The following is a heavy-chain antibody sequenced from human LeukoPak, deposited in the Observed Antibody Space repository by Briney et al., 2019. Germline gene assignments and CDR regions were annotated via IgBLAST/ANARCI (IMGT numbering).Heavy chain of an antibody. D-gene: IGHD5-18*01. CDR3: ARVYTVMGATTVDHYHYYMDV. Sequence: PSQTLSLTCTVSGGSIRSGSYYWSWIRQPAGKGLEWIRHIYTRGTTNYNPSVKSRVTVSLDTSKNQISLNLSSVTAADTAIYYCARVYTVMGATTVDHYHYYMDVWGKGTTVTVSS. CDR1: GGSIRSGSYY. J-gene: IGHJ6*03. V-gene: IGHV4-61*09. CDR2: IYTRGTT.